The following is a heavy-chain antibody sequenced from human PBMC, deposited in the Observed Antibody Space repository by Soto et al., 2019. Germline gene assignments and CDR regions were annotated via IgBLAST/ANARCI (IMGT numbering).Heavy chain of an antibody. CDR2: IIPILGIA. CDR3: AIEYCSSTSCYRDY. CDR1: GGTFSSYT. J-gene: IGHJ4*02. Sequence: QVQLVQSGAEVKKPGSSVKVSCKASGGTFSSYTISWVRQAPGQGLEWMGRIIPILGIANYGQKLQGRVTITADKSTSTAYMELSSMRSEDTAVYYCAIEYCSSTSCYRDYWGQGTLVTVSS. V-gene: IGHV1-69*02. D-gene: IGHD2-2*02.